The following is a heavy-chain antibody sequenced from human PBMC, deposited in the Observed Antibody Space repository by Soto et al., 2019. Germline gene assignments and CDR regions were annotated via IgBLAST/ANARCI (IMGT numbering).Heavy chain of an antibody. J-gene: IGHJ6*02. Sequence: WVRQAPGQGPEWMGWINAYNGNTKYAQKLQGRVTMTTDTSTSIAYMELRILRSDDTAVYYCARDEPPGDVWGQGTTVTVS. V-gene: IGHV1-18*01. CDR2: INAYNGNT. CDR3: ARDEPPGDV.